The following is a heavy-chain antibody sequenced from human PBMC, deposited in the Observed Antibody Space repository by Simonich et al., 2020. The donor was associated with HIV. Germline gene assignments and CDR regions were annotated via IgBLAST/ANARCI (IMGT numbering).Heavy chain of an antibody. CDR3: ARHSRGYLYGFFDY. CDR1: GGSFSNYY. Sequence: QVQLQQWGAGLLKPSETLSLTCAVYGGSFSNYYWSWNRQPPGKGLEWIGEINHSRSTNYNPSLKSRVTISVHTSKKQFSLKVTSVTAADTAVYYCARHSRGYLYGFFDYWGQGTLVTVSS. D-gene: IGHD2-2*02. V-gene: IGHV4-34*01. J-gene: IGHJ4*02. CDR2: INHSRST.